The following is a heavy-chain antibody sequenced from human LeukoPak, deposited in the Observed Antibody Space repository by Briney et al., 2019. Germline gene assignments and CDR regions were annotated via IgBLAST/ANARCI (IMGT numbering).Heavy chain of an antibody. CDR2: IWFDGNNK. CDR3: ARHGAWYFDY. V-gene: IGHV3-33*01. Sequence: GRSLRLSCAASGFIFSNYDIHWVRQAPGKGLEWVAVIWFDGNNKYYADSVKGRFTISRDNSKNTVYLQMNSLRAEDTAMYYCARHGAWYFDYWGQGILVTVSS. D-gene: IGHD4-17*01. J-gene: IGHJ4*02. CDR1: GFIFSNYD.